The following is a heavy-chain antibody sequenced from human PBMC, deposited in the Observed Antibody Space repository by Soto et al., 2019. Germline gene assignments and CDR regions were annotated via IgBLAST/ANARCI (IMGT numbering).Heavy chain of an antibody. CDR1: GYTFTSYY. CDR2: INPSGGST. J-gene: IGHJ4*02. V-gene: IGHV1-46*03. Sequence: ASVKVSCKASGYTFTSYYMHWARQAPGQGLEWMGIINPSGGSTSYAQKFQGRVTMTRDTSTSTVYMELSSLRSEDTAVYYCARDRGSGWFWDYWGQGTLVTVSS. CDR3: ARDRGSGWFWDY. D-gene: IGHD6-19*01.